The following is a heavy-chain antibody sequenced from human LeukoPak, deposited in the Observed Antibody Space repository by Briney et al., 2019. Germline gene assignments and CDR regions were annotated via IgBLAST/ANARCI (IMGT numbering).Heavy chain of an antibody. CDR3: ARALKPIAAAGPDFDY. D-gene: IGHD6-13*01. CDR1: GASVTSGSYY. Sequence: SQTLSLTCTVSGASVTSGSYYWSWIREPPWNGLEWFRYIYYSGSTNYNPSLKSRVTISVATSKNQFSLKLSSVTAADTAVYYCARALKPIAAAGPDFDYWGQGTLVTVSS. J-gene: IGHJ4*02. V-gene: IGHV4-61*01. CDR2: IYYSGST.